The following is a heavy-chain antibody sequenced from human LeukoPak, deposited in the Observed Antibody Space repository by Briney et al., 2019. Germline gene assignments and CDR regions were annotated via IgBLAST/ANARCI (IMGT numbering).Heavy chain of an antibody. CDR3: AREGDNWFDP. J-gene: IGHJ5*02. V-gene: IGHV4-30-2*01. CDR1: GGSISSGGYS. Sequence: SETLSLTCAVSGGSISSGGYSWSWIRQPPGKGLEWIGYIYHSGSTHYNPSLKSRVTISVDRSKNQFSLKLSSVTAADTAVYYCAREGDNWFDPWGQGTLVTVSS. CDR2: IYHSGST.